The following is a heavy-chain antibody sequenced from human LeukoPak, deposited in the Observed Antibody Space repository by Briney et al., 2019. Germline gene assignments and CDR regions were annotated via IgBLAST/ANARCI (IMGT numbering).Heavy chain of an antibody. Sequence: GGSLRLSCAASGFTFSSYWMHGVRQAPGKGLVWVSRINSDGSSTSYADSVKGRFTISRDNAKNTLYLQMNSLRAEDTAVYYCATEGYCSGGSCYSYVFYWGQGPLVTVSS. CDR1: GFTFSSYW. J-gene: IGHJ4*02. V-gene: IGHV3-74*01. D-gene: IGHD2-15*01. CDR2: INSDGSST. CDR3: ATEGYCSGGSCYSYVFY.